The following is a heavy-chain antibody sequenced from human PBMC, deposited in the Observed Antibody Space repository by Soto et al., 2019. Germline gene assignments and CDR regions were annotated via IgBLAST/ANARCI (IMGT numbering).Heavy chain of an antibody. CDR2: INDSGIT. J-gene: IGHJ4*02. CDR1: VGSFTGSY. Sequence: QVQLQQWGARLLKPSETLSLTCVVHVGSFTGSYWSWMRQSPGEGLQWIGEINDSGITNYNPSLESLVTISVATSKTQFSLELSTVTAADTAVYYCATGHETENYWGQGALVTVSS. D-gene: IGHD7-27*01. V-gene: IGHV4-34*02. CDR3: ATGHETENY.